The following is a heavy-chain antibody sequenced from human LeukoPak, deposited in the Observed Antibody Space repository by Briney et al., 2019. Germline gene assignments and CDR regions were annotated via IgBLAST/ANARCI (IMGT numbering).Heavy chain of an antibody. CDR2: IKQDGSEK. Sequence: GGSLRLSCADSGITFSNFWMSWVRQAPGKGLEWVANIKQDGSEKNYVDSVKGRFTISRDNAKNSLYLQMNSLRAEDTAVYYCAHWGSSGPFDYWGQGTLVTVSS. CDR1: GITFSNFW. J-gene: IGHJ4*02. D-gene: IGHD6-6*01. V-gene: IGHV3-7*05. CDR3: AHWGSSGPFDY.